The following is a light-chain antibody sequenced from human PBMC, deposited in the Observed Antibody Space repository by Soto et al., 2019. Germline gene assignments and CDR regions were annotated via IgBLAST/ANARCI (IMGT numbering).Light chain of an antibody. J-gene: IGLJ3*02. CDR3: SLYTSSRV. CDR1: SSDVGGYNY. CDR2: EVS. Sequence: QSALTQPASVSGSPGQSITISCTGTSSDVGGYNYVSWYQQHPGKAPKLMIYEVSNRPSGVSNRFSGSKSGNTASLTISGLQAEDEADYYCSLYTSSRVFGGGTKVTVL. V-gene: IGLV2-14*01.